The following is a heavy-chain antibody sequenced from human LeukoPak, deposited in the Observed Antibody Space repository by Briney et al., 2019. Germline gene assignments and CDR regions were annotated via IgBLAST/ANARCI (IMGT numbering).Heavy chain of an antibody. D-gene: IGHD2/OR15-2a*01. CDR3: AKLLGSVTTYDL. Sequence: GGSLRLSCVASGFIFSGSYMSWVRQAPGKGLEWVATLWPSGGTVPYLGSVQGRFTISRDNAENSLYLHMNSLRVEDTAVYYCAKLLGSVTTYDLWGQGTLVTVSS. V-gene: IGHV3-7*01. CDR1: GFIFSGSY. CDR2: LWPSGGTV. J-gene: IGHJ5*02.